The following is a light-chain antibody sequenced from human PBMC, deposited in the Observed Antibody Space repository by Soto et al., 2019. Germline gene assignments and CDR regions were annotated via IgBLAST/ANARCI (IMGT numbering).Light chain of an antibody. V-gene: IGKV4-1*01. J-gene: IGKJ1*01. CDR2: WES. CDR3: HQYYGTRT. CDR1: QSVLYSSNNRNY. Sequence: DIVLTQSPDSLAVSLGERATIKCKSSQSVLYSSNNRNYLAWYQQKPGQAPKLLIYWESTRESGVPERFSGSASGTDFTLTQSSLQAEDVAVYYCHQYYGTRTFGQGTKVEVK.